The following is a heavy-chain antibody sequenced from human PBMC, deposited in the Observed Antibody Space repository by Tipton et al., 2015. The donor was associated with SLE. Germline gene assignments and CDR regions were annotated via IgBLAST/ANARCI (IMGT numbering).Heavy chain of an antibody. CDR2: IKQDGSEK. J-gene: IGHJ3*02. V-gene: IGHV3-7*01. CDR3: ARIAVAATGAFDI. Sequence: LSLTCTVSGGSISSYYWSWVRQAPGKGLEWVANIKQDGSEKYYVDSVKGRFTISRDNAKNSLYLQMNSLRAEDTAVYYCARIAVAATGAFDIWGQGTMVTVSS. D-gene: IGHD6-19*01. CDR1: GGSISSYY.